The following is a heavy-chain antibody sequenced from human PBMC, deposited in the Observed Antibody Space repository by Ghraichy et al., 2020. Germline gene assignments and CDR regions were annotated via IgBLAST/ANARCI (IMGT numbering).Heavy chain of an antibody. D-gene: IGHD1-20*01. CDR2: IYYSGST. CDR1: GGSIISSSYY. J-gene: IGHJ5*02. V-gene: IGHV4-39*01. CDR3: VRHAKYNWNDGSWFDP. Sequence: SETLSLTCTVSGGSIISSSYYWGWIRQPPGKGLEWIGNIYYSGSTYYNPSLKSRVTMSVDMSKNQFSLKLSSVTAADTAVYYCVRHAKYNWNDGSWFDPWGQGTLVTVSS.